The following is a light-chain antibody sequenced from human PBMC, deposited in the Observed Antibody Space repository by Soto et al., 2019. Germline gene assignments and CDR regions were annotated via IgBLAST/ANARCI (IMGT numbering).Light chain of an antibody. CDR1: CSNIGAGYD. J-gene: IGLJ3*02. V-gene: IGLV1-40*01. Sequence: QSVLTQPPSVSGAPGQRVTISCTGSCSNIGAGYDVHWYQQLPGTAPKLLIYGNSNRPSGVPDRFSGSKSGTSASLAITGLQAEDEADYYCQSYDSSLSGLWVFGGGTKLTVL. CDR2: GNS. CDR3: QSYDSSLSGLWV.